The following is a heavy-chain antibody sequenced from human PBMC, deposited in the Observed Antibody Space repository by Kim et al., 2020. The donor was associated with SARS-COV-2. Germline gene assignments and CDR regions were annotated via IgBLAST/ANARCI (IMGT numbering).Heavy chain of an antibody. CDR3: ARITTETFDP. J-gene: IGHJ5*02. D-gene: IGHD4-4*01. CDR2: IYYSGST. CDR1: GGSISSYY. Sequence: SETLSLTCTVSGGSISSYYWSWIRQPPGKGLEWIGYIYYSGSTNYNPSLKSRVSISIDTSNNQFSLKLTSVTAADTAVYYCARITTETFDPWGQGTLVTV. V-gene: IGHV4-59*13.